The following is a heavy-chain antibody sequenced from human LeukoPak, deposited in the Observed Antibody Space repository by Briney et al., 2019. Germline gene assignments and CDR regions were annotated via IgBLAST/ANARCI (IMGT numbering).Heavy chain of an antibody. CDR1: GFTFSNYW. V-gene: IGHV3-7*01. J-gene: IGHJ4*02. Sequence: GGSLRLSCAASGFTFSNYWMNWVRQAPGKGMEWVAIIEKDGSEILYVDSVKGRFTISRDNAKNSLYLQMNSLRAEDTAVYYCARDLYDSSSWYYYWGQGTLVTVSS. CDR2: IEKDGSEI. D-gene: IGHD6-13*01. CDR3: ARDLYDSSSWYYY.